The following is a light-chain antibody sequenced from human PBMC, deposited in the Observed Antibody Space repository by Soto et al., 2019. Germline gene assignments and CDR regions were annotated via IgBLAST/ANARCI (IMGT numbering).Light chain of an antibody. CDR2: KVS. V-gene: IGKV2-30*01. Sequence: DVVMTQSPLSLPVTLGQPASISCRSSQSLVYSEGTSYLNWFQQRPGRSRRRLIYKVSNRDSGGPDRFSGSCSGTEYTLNISRVAAEEVGVYYCMQGTHWPQPYGQGTKVEIK. CDR1: QSLVYSEGTSY. CDR3: MQGTHWPQP. J-gene: IGKJ1*01.